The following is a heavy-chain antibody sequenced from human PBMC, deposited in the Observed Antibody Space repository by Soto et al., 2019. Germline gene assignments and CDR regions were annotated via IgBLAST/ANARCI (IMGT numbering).Heavy chain of an antibody. CDR2: IWYDGSNK. CDR1: GFTFSSYG. D-gene: IGHD3-16*02. Sequence: GGSLRLSCAASGFTFSSYGMHWVRQAPGKGLEWVAVIWYDGSNKYYADSVKGRFTISRDNSKNTLYLQMNSLRAEDTAMYYCAKDNSYGLMDYWGQGTLVTVSS. CDR3: AKDNSYGLMDY. V-gene: IGHV3-30*02. J-gene: IGHJ4*02.